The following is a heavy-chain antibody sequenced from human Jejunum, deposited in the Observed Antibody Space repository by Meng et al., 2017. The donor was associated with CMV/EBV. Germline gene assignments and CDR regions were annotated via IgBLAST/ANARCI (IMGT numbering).Heavy chain of an antibody. CDR2: IYYSGST. D-gene: IGHD4-17*01. CDR1: GGSISSSSCS. CDR3: ARRPYGINYFDY. V-gene: IGHV4-39*02. J-gene: IGHJ4*02. Sequence: SGGSISSSSCSWGWGWIRQPPGKGVEWIGTIYYSGSTYYNPSLKSRVTISVDTPKNHFSLSLSSVAAADTAVYYCARRPYGINYFDYWGQGTLVTVSS.